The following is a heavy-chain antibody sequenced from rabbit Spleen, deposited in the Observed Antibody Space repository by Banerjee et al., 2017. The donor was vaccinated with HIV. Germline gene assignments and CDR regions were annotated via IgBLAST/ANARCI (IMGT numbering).Heavy chain of an antibody. CDR1: GVSFSGNSY. CDR2: IDTGSSGFT. CDR3: ARNYVNAFDP. Sequence: QQQLEESGGDLVKPEGSLTLTCTASGVSFSGNSYMCWVRQAPGKGLEWIVCIDTGSSGFTYFASWAKGRFTISKTSSTTVTLQMTSLTAADTATYFCARNYVNAFDPWGQGTLVTVS. D-gene: IGHD1-1*01. J-gene: IGHJ2*01. V-gene: IGHV1S45*01.